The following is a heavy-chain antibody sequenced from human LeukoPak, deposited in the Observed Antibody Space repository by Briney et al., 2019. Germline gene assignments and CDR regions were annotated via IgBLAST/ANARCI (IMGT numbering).Heavy chain of an antibody. CDR3: ASYCSSTSCYGAFDI. CDR1: GFTFSSYS. CDR2: ISSSSCYI. D-gene: IGHD2-2*01. V-gene: IGHV3-21*01. Sequence: GGSLRLSCAASGFTFSSYSMNWVRQAPGKGLEWVSSISSSSCYIYYADSVKGRFTISRDNAKNSLYLQMNSLRAEDTAVYYCASYCSSTSCYGAFDIWGQGTMVTVSS. J-gene: IGHJ3*02.